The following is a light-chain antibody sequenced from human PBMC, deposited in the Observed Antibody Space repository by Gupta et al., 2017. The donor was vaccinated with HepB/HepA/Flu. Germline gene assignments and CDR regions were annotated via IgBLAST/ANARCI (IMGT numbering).Light chain of an antibody. CDR3: AAWDDSLNVLV. CDR1: RSKIGRES. Sequence: QSGLTQPPSASGAPGQRVTISCSGTRSKIGRESVSWYQHVPGTAPKLLIYGNSQRPSGVSDRFSGSNSDTSASLAISGLRPEDAAVYYCAAWDDSLNVLVFGGGTKLTV. J-gene: IGLJ2*01. V-gene: IGLV1-44*01. CDR2: GNS.